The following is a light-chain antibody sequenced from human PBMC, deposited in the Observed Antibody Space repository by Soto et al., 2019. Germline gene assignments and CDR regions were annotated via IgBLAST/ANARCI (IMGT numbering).Light chain of an antibody. CDR1: SSDIGDANY. Sequence: QSALTQPASVSGSPGQSITISCTGTSSDIGDANYVSWYQQYPGKVPKLVIYDVSNRPSGVSNRFSGSKSGSTSSLTISGLQAEEEADYYCSSSTTTTPLVVFGGGTKLTVL. CDR3: SSSTTTTPLVV. J-gene: IGLJ3*02. V-gene: IGLV2-14*01. CDR2: DVS.